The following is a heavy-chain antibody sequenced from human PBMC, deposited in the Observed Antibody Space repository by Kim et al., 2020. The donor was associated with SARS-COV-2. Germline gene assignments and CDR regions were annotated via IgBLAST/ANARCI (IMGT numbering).Heavy chain of an antibody. D-gene: IGHD5-18*01. CDR2: IIPIFGTA. J-gene: IGHJ6*02. Sequence: SVKVSCKASGGTFSSYAISWVRQAPGQGLEWMGGIIPIFGTANYAQKFQGRVTITADESTSTAYMELSSLRSEDTAVYYCASKSRGYSYGGFGYYYGMDVWGQGTTVTVSS. V-gene: IGHV1-69*13. CDR3: ASKSRGYSYGGFGYYYGMDV. CDR1: GGTFSSYA.